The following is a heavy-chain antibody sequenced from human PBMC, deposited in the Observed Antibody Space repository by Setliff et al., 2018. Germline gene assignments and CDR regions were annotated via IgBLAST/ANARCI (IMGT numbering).Heavy chain of an antibody. J-gene: IGHJ4*01. CDR1: GGTFRDYN. D-gene: IGHD6-6*01. Sequence: PSETLSLTCAASGGTFRDYNWTWIRQPPGKGLEWIGEIKPTGNTNYNPSLKSRVTISVDTSMNQFSLEVNSVTAADTAVYFCARGRNVSARLFDSWGQGTLVTVSA. V-gene: IGHV4-34*01. CDR3: ARGRNVSARLFDS. CDR2: IKPTGNT.